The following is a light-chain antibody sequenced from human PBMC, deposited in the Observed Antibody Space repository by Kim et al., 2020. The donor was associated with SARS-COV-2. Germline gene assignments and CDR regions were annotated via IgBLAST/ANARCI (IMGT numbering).Light chain of an antibody. Sequence: DIQMAQSPSSLSASVGDRVTITCRASQGISNSLAWYRQKPGKVPMLLIYGASTLRSRVPSRFRGSGSGTDFTLTISSLQPEDAATYYCQKYNSAPWTFGQGTKVDIK. CDR2: GAS. CDR1: QGISNS. V-gene: IGKV1-27*01. J-gene: IGKJ1*01. CDR3: QKYNSAPWT.